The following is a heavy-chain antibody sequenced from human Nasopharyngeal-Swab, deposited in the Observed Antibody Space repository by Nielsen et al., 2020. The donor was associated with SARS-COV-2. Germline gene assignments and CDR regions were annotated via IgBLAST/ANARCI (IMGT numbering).Heavy chain of an antibody. V-gene: IGHV3-21*01. Sequence: LSLTCAASGFPFSNYSMNWVRQAPGKGLEWVSSISSSTSYIYYADSVKGRFTISRDNAKNSLYLQMNSLRAEDTAVYYCARDGFGESPYYYYYGMDVWGQGTTVTVSS. J-gene: IGHJ6*02. CDR3: ARDGFGESPYYYYYGMDV. CDR2: ISSSTSYI. D-gene: IGHD3-10*01. CDR1: GFPFSNYS.